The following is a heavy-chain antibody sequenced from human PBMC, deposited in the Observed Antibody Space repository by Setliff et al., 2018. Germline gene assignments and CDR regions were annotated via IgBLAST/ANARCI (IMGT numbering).Heavy chain of an antibody. CDR1: GGSIRRSSYY. J-gene: IGHJ4*02. D-gene: IGHD3-16*01. Sequence: SETLSLTCTVSGGSIRRSSYYWGWIRQPPGKGLEWIGSIYHTGTTYYNPSLKSRVTISVDTSKNQFSLRLSSVTAADTAVYFCARDYGPNDYWGQGSLVTVSS. CDR3: ARDYGPNDY. CDR2: IYHTGTT. V-gene: IGHV4-39*07.